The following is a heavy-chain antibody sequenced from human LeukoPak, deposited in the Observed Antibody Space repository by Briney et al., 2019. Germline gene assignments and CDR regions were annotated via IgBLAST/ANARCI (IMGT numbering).Heavy chain of an antibody. CDR2: ISSSSTYI. CDR1: GFTFSSYS. J-gene: IGHJ4*02. Sequence: GGSLRLSCAASGFTFSSYSMNWVRQAPGKGLEWVSSISSSSTYIYYADSVKGRFTISRDNAKNLLYLQMNDLRVEDTAVYYCARTARHLDYWGQGTLVTVSS. D-gene: IGHD5-18*01. V-gene: IGHV3-21*01. CDR3: ARTARHLDY.